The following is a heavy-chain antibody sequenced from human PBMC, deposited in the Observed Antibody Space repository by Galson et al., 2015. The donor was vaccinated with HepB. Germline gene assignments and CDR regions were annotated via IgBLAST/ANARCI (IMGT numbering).Heavy chain of an antibody. CDR1: GFTFSSYS. Sequence: SLRLSCAASGFTFSSYSMNWVRQAPGKGLEWVSSISSSSSYIYYADSVKGRFTISRDNAKNSLYLQMNSLRAEDTAVYYCARDPRQLWFFHRGNWFDPWGQGTLVTVSS. CDR2: ISSSSSYI. CDR3: ARDPRQLWFFHRGNWFDP. V-gene: IGHV3-21*01. J-gene: IGHJ5*02. D-gene: IGHD5-18*01.